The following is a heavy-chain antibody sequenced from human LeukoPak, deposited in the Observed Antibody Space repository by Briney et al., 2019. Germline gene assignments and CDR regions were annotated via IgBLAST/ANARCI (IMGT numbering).Heavy chain of an antibody. J-gene: IGHJ4*02. Sequence: SETLSLTCTVSGGSISSNYWSWIRQPPGKGLEWIGYVSYSGTTSHNPSLKSRVTISVDTSKSQFSLKLSSVTAADTAVYYCARDRGWLQFDYWGQGTLVTVSS. CDR3: ARDRGWLQFDY. D-gene: IGHD5-24*01. V-gene: IGHV4-59*01. CDR2: VSYSGTT. CDR1: GGSISSNY.